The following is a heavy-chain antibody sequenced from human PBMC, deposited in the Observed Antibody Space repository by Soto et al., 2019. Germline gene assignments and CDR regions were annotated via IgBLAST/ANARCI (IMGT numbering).Heavy chain of an antibody. J-gene: IGHJ6*02. V-gene: IGHV4-4*02. CDR2: IHHTGST. CDR3: VKFDYDYYALDV. CDR1: GGSISTNKW. D-gene: IGHD3-9*01. Sequence: SETLSLTCAVSGGSISTNKWWHWVRQSPGKGLEWIGEIHHTGSTNYNPSLKSRVSLSVDKSKNNFSLTLTSVTAADTAVYFCVKFDYDYYALDVWGQGTTVTVSS.